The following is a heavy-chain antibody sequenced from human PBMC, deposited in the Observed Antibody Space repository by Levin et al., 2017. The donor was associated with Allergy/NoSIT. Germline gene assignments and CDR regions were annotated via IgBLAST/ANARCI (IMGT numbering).Heavy chain of an antibody. Sequence: GGSLRLSCAASGFTFSSYGMHWVRQAPGKGLEWVAVIWYDGSNKYYADSVKGRFTISRDNSKNTLYLQMNSLRAEDTAVYYCAREGYYYDSSGYFYWGQGTLVTVSS. J-gene: IGHJ4*02. V-gene: IGHV3-33*01. D-gene: IGHD3-22*01. CDR2: IWYDGSNK. CDR3: AREGYYYDSSGYFY. CDR1: GFTFSSYG.